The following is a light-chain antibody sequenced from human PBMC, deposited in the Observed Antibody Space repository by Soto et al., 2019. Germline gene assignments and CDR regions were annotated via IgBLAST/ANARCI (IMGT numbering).Light chain of an antibody. CDR1: QSISSY. J-gene: IGKJ5*01. CDR2: AAS. V-gene: IGKV1-39*01. CDR3: QQSYSIPIT. Sequence: DIQMTQSPSSLSASVGDRVTITCRASQSISSYLHWYQQKPGKAPKLLIYAASSLQSGVPSRFSGSGSGTDFTLTISSLQPEDFATYYCQQSYSIPITFGQGTRREIK.